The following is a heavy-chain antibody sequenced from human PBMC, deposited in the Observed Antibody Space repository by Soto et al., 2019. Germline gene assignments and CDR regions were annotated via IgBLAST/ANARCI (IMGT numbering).Heavy chain of an antibody. V-gene: IGHV3-15*01. CDR1: AITFANAW. D-gene: IGHD1-7*01. Sequence: GGSRRLSCSAAAITFANAWRSWVRKATGKRVEWVDRARSKADGVTTGYAAHVNGRFTISSDDSENTLYLQMNRLKIDATAVYYCRRDWDYPVLWGQGTLVTVS. J-gene: IGHJ4*02. CDR2: ARSKADGVTT. CDR3: RRDWDYPVL.